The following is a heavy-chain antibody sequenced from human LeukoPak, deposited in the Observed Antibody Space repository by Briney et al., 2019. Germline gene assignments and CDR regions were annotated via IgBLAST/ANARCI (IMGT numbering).Heavy chain of an antibody. D-gene: IGHD3-3*01. CDR1: GFSFSSDA. J-gene: IGHJ3*02. CDR2: ISGRGVNI. V-gene: IGHV3-23*01. CDR3: AKDAFSYNGVFDPSDI. Sequence: GGSLRLSCAASGFSFSSDAMSWVRQSPGKGLEWVSAISGRGVNIYNADAVKGRFTISRDDSRDTLYLQMNSLKAEDTAVYYCAKDAFSYNGVFDPSDIWGQGTMVTVSS.